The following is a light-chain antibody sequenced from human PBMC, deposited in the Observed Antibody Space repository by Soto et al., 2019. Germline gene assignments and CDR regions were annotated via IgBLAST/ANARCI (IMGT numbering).Light chain of an antibody. CDR1: QGISNY. CDR2: GAS. Sequence: DIRMTQSPSSLSASIGDRVTITCRASQGISNYLAWYQQKPGKLPDLLIYGASTLQSGVPSRFSGSGSGSDFTFTISTLQPEYVATYYCQKYNSDPWTFGQGTKVEIK. V-gene: IGKV1-27*01. J-gene: IGKJ1*01. CDR3: QKYNSDPWT.